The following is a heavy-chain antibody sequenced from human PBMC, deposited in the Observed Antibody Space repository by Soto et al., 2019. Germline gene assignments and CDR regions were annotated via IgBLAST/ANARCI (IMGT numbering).Heavy chain of an antibody. J-gene: IGHJ4*02. Sequence: SEILSLTCTVSGGSISSSSYYWGWIRQPPGKGLEWIGSIYYSGSTYYNPSLKSRVTISVDTSKNQFSLKLSSVTAADTAVYYCARHKGRGGFDYWGQGTLVTVSS. CDR1: GGSISSSSYY. D-gene: IGHD3-10*01. V-gene: IGHV4-39*01. CDR2: IYYSGST. CDR3: ARHKGRGGFDY.